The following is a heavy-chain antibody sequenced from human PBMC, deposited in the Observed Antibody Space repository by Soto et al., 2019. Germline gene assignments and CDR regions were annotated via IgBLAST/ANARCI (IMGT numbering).Heavy chain of an antibody. D-gene: IGHD3-10*01. J-gene: IGHJ4*02. Sequence: GGSLRLSCAASGFTVSSNYMSWVRQAPGKGLEWVSVIYSGGSTYYADSVKGRFTISRDNSKNTLYLQMNSLRAEDTAVYYCARGPRITMVRGASTSDYWGQGTLVTVSS. CDR2: IYSGGST. CDR3: ARGPRITMVRGASTSDY. V-gene: IGHV3-66*01. CDR1: GFTVSSNY.